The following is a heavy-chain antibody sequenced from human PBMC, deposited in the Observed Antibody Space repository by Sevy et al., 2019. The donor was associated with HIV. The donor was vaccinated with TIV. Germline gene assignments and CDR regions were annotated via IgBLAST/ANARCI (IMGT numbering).Heavy chain of an antibody. CDR1: GFTLSDHY. D-gene: IGHD6-13*01. J-gene: IGHJ4*02. V-gene: IGHV3-72*01. Sequence: GGSLRLSCAASGFTLSDHYMEWVRQAPGKGLEWVGRIRNKADSYTTEYAASVKGRFTISRDDSKNSLYLLMNSLKTEDTAVYYCATHAGIAAAGRVFDYWGQRTLVTVSS. CDR2: IRNKADSYTT. CDR3: ATHAGIAAAGRVFDY.